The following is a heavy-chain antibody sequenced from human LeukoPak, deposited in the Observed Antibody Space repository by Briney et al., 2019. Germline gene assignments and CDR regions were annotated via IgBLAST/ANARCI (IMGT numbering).Heavy chain of an antibody. CDR3: AELGITMIGGV. CDR2: INSNGGNT. J-gene: IGHJ6*04. D-gene: IGHD3-10*02. Sequence: GGSLRLSCAASGFFFDDYGMSWVRQAPGKGLEWVSRINSNGGNTDYADSVKGRFTISRDNAKNSLYLQMNSLRAEDTAVYYCAELGITMIGGVWGKGTTVTISS. CDR1: GFFFDDYG. V-gene: IGHV3-20*04.